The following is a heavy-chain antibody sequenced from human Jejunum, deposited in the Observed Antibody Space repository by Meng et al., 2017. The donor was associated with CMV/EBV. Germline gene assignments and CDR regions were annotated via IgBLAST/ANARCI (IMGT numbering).Heavy chain of an antibody. CDR3: ARWFDP. Sequence: LRLYCTVSGDSVSGGGYYWMWIRQTPGRGLEWIGNMYNSGTTTYNPSLKSRVSISVDISKNQFSLKLRSVTAADTAVYYCARWFDPWGQGILVTVSS. CDR2: MYNSGTT. V-gene: IGHV4-61*08. J-gene: IGHJ5*02. CDR1: GDSVSGGGYY.